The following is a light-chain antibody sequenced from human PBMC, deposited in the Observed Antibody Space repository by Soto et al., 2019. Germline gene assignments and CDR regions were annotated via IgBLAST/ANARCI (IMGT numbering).Light chain of an antibody. CDR3: SSYGGDNNVV. Sequence: QSALTQPPSASWSPGQSVTISCTGTSSDGGGYNYVSWYQQHPGAAPKLMIYEVVKRPSGVPDRFSGSKSRNTASLTVSGLQAEDESDYYCSSYGGDNNVVFGGGTKVTVL. J-gene: IGLJ2*01. CDR2: EVV. CDR1: SSDGGGYNY. V-gene: IGLV2-8*01.